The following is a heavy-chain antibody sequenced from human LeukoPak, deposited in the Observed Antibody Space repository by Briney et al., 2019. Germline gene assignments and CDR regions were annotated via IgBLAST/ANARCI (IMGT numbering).Heavy chain of an antibody. V-gene: IGHV1-69*13. CDR3: ARGLIGFPNWFDP. CDR1: GGTFSNYA. CDR2: IIPIFGTA. Sequence: GASVKVSCKASGGTFSNYAINWVRQAPGQGLEWMGGIIPIFGTANYAQNFQGRVTITADESTSTAYMELSSLRSEDTAVYYCARGLIGFPNWFDPWGQGTLVTVSS. D-gene: IGHD2-21*01. J-gene: IGHJ5*02.